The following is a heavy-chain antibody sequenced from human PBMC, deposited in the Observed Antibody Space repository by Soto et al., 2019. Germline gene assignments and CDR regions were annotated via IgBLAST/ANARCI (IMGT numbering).Heavy chain of an antibody. V-gene: IGHV2-5*01. Sequence: GPTLVNPAQTLPLICTFSGFSLSTSGVGVGWIRQPPGKALEWLALIYWNDDKRYSPSLKSRLTITKDTSKNQVVLTMTNMDPVDTATYYCPHRRDYYDTRLQFDPWGQGTLVTVSS. CDR2: IYWNDDK. CDR1: GFSLSTSGVG. J-gene: IGHJ5*02. D-gene: IGHD3-22*01. CDR3: PHRRDYYDTRLQFDP.